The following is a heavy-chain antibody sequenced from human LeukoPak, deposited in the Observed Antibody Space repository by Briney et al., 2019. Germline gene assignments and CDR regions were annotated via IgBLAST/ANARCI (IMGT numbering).Heavy chain of an antibody. CDR1: GLTFKSAW. V-gene: IGHV3-7*01. CDR3: ARNGIYYYDSSGYYWFDY. Sequence: GSLTLSCVVSGLTFKSAWLSWVRQAPGKGLEWVANIKQDGSEKYYVDSVKGRFTISRDNAKNSLYLQMNSLRAEDTAVYYCARNGIYYYDSSGYYWFDYWGQGTLVTVSS. D-gene: IGHD3-22*01. CDR2: IKQDGSEK. J-gene: IGHJ4*02.